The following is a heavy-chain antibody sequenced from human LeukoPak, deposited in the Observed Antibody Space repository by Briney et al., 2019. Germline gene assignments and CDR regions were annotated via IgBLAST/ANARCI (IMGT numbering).Heavy chain of an antibody. Sequence: GGSLRLSCVASAFSVKSNYMSWVRQAPGKGLEWVSVSYTGGSTYYEDSLKGRLTVSRDNSKSTLYLQMNSLRAEDTAVYYCANLIVAASDYWGQGTLVTVSS. CDR1: AFSVKSNY. CDR2: SYTGGST. J-gene: IGHJ4*02. V-gene: IGHV3-53*01. CDR3: ANLIVAASDY. D-gene: IGHD6-13*01.